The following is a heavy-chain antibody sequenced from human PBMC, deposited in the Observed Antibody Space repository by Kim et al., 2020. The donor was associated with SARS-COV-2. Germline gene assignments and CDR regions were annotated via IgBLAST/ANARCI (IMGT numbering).Heavy chain of an antibody. CDR1: GGSISSGGYY. CDR3: ARTRITMIVVVTHFDY. V-gene: IGHV4-31*03. Sequence: SETLSLTCTVSGGSISSGGYYWSWIRQHPGKGLEWIGYIYYSGSTYYNPSLKSRVTISVDTSKNQFSLKLSSVTAADTAVYYCARTRITMIVVVTHFDYWGQGTLVSVSS. J-gene: IGHJ4*02. CDR2: IYYSGST. D-gene: IGHD3-22*01.